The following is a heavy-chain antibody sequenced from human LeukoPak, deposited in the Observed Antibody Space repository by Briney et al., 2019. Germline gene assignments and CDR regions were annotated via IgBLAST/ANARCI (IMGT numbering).Heavy chain of an antibody. J-gene: IGHJ3*02. CDR1: GFTFRTYS. V-gene: IGHV3-21*01. CDR2: ISSTSSHI. CDR3: ARDLYGSGSYRGAFDI. Sequence: GGSLRLSCAASGFTFRTYSMNWVRQAPGKGLEWVSSISSTSSHIYYADSVKGRFTISRDNAKNSLYLQMNSLRAEDTAVYYCARDLYGSGSYRGAFDIWGQGTMVTVSS. D-gene: IGHD3-10*01.